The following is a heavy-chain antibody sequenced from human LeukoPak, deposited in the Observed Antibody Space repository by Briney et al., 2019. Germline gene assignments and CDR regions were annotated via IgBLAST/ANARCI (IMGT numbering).Heavy chain of an antibody. J-gene: IGHJ5*02. D-gene: IGHD1-26*01. CDR3: ARDLLGEFDP. V-gene: IGHV4-4*02. CDR1: GDSINSLDL. Sequence: SETLSLTCTVSGDSINSLDLWSWVRQPPGKGLEWIGYISHTGSTYYNPSFKSRVTISVDRSKNQFSLKLNSVTAADTAVYYCARDLLGEFDPWGQGTLVTVSS. CDR2: ISHTGST.